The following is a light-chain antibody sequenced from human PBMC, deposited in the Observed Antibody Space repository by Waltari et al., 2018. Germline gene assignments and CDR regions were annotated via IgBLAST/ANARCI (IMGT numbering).Light chain of an antibody. J-gene: IGLJ1*01. CDR1: SSDVGAYDY. CDR2: EVN. CDR3: ASYAGGDTPYV. Sequence: QSALSQPPSASGSPGQSVTIPCTGSSSDVGAYDYVSWYQQRPGKAPKVLIYEVNKRPSGVPHRFSGSKSGATASLTVSWLQAEDEGDYYCASYAGGDTPYVFGTGTTVTV. V-gene: IGLV2-8*01.